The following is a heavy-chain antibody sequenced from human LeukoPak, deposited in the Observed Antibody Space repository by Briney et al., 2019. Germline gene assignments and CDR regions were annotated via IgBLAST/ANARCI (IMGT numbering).Heavy chain of an antibody. J-gene: IGHJ3*02. D-gene: IGHD1-26*01. CDR1: GYTFTSYG. V-gene: IGHV1-2*02. CDR2: INPNSGGT. Sequence: ASVKVSCKASGYTFTSYGISWVRQAPGQGLEWMGWINPNSGGTNYAQKFQGRVTMTRDTSISTAYMELSRLRSDDTAVYYCARVGPYDAFDIWGQGTMVTVSS. CDR3: ARVGPYDAFDI.